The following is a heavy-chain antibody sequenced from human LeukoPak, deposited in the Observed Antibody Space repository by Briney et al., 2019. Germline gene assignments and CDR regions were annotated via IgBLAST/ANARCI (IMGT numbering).Heavy chain of an antibody. V-gene: IGHV1-2*02. CDR1: GYTFTGHY. D-gene: IGHD1-1*01. J-gene: IGHJ4*02. Sequence: GASVNVSCKASGYTFTGHYMHWVRQAPGQGLEWMGWINPNSGGTNYAQKFQGRVTMTRDTSISTAYMELSRLRSDDTAVYYCARDTTVFDYWGQGTLVTVSS. CDR2: INPNSGGT. CDR3: ARDTTVFDY.